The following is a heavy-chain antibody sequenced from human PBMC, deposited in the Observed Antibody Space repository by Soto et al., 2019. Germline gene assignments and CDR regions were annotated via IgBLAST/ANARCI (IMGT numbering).Heavy chain of an antibody. Sequence: LGESLKISCQGSGYRFTSSWIGWVRQMPGKGLEWLGNVYPSDSDVRYSPSFEGRVTISADNSINTAYLHLLNLKASDTAIYYCTKGATSPLDAWGQGRRGTVSS. CDR2: VYPSDSDV. J-gene: IGHJ5*02. CDR3: TKGATSPLDA. D-gene: IGHD3-16*01. V-gene: IGHV5-51*01. CDR1: GYRFTSSW.